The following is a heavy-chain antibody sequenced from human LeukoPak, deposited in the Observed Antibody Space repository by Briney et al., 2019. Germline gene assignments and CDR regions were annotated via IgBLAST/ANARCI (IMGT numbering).Heavy chain of an antibody. V-gene: IGHV3-33*01. Sequence: GGSLRLSCAASGFTFSSYGIHWVRQAPGKGLEWVAVIWYDGSKKYYADSVKGRFIISRDNAKNSLYLQMNSLRADDTAVYYCTRASTYYFDSSGYSYWGQGTLVTVFS. CDR3: TRASTYYFDSSGYSY. D-gene: IGHD3-22*01. J-gene: IGHJ4*02. CDR1: GFTFSSYG. CDR2: IWYDGSKK.